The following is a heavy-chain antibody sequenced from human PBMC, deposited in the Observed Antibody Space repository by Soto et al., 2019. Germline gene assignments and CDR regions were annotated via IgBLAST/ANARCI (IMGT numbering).Heavy chain of an antibody. D-gene: IGHD3-3*01. CDR3: TRANEYYDSWSGYIDQ. J-gene: IGHJ4*02. CDR2: IYPGDSDT. CDR1: GYSFTSYW. V-gene: IGHV5-51*01. Sequence: GESLKISCKGSGYSFTSYWIGWVRQMPGKGLEWMGIIYPGDSDTRYSPSFHDHVTISADKSINTAYLQWSSLKASDTAMYYCTRANEYYDSWSGYIDQWGQGTLVTVSS.